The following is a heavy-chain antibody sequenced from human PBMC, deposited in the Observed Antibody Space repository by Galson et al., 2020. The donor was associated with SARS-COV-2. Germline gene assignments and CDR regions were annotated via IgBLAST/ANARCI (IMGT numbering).Heavy chain of an antibody. J-gene: IGHJ6*02. V-gene: IGHV1-8*01. CDR2: MNPNSGNT. CDR3: ARCPGVGSGSYVDYYYGMDV. D-gene: IGHD3-10*01. Sequence: ASVKVSCKASGYTFTSYDINWVRQATGQGLEWMGWMNPNSGNTGYAQKFQGRVTMTRNTSISTAYMELSSLRSEDTAVYYCARCPGVGSGSYVDYYYGMDVWGQGTTVTVSS. CDR1: GYTFTSYD.